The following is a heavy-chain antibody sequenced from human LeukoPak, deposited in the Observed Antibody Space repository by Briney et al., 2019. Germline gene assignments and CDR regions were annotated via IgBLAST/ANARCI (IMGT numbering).Heavy chain of an antibody. CDR3: ARDNAGWSRDY. V-gene: IGHV3-7*01. J-gene: IGHJ4*02. Sequence: TGGSLRLSCAASGFTFSSYWMSWVRQAPGKGLGWVANIKQDGSEKYYVDSVKGRFTISRDNAKNSLYLQMNSLRAEDTAVYYCARDNAGWSRDYWGQGTLVTVSS. CDR2: IKQDGSEK. CDR1: GFTFSSYW. D-gene: IGHD6-19*01.